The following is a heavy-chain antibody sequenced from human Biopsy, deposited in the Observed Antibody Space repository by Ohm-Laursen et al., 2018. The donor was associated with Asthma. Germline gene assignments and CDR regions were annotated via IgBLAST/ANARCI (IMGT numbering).Heavy chain of an antibody. Sequence: SDTLSLTCSVSGGSVSSDKYYWSWIRQPPGKGLEWIAYIFYSGATNYNPALKSRVAQSIDTSKSQFSLRLNSLSAADTAVYYCARVQKSPGDRWFDPWGQGTLVTVSS. V-gene: IGHV4-61*01. J-gene: IGHJ5*02. D-gene: IGHD7-27*01. CDR2: IFYSGAT. CDR3: ARVQKSPGDRWFDP. CDR1: GGSVSSDKYY.